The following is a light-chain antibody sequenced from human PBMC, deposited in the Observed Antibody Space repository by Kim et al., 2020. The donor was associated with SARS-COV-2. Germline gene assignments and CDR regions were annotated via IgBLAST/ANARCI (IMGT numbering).Light chain of an antibody. CDR3: QVWDGGSDHPV. Sequence: SYELTQPPSASVAPGQTARITWGGNNIRSKSVHWYQQKPGQAPVLVIYYDSDRPSGIPERFSGSNSGNTATLTISRVEAGDEADYYCQVWDGGSDHPVFGGGTQLTVL. CDR2: YDS. CDR1: NIRSKS. J-gene: IGLJ2*01. V-gene: IGLV3-21*04.